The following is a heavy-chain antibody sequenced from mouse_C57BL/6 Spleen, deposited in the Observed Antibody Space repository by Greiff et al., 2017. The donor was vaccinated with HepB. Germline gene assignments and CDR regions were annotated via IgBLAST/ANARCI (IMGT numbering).Heavy chain of an antibody. J-gene: IGHJ4*01. CDR2: INPSNGGT. CDR1: GYTFPSYW. D-gene: IGHD3-1*01. Sequence: QVQLQQPGPELVKPGASVKLSCKASGYTFPSYWMYWVKQRPGQGLEWIGNINPSNGGTNYNEKFKSKATLTVDKSSSTAYMQLSSLTSEDSAVYYYARADLGHRHYSPTHHWAQGTPATVSS. CDR3: ARADLGHRHYSPTHH. V-gene: IGHV1-53*01.